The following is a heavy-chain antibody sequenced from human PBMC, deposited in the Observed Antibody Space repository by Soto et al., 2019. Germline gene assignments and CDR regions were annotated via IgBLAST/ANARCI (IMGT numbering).Heavy chain of an antibody. J-gene: IGHJ4*02. Sequence: QVQLQESGPGLVKPPETLSLTCTVSGGSMSSYYWSWIRQSPGKGLEWIGYIYYSGSTNYNPSLKSRVTISLDTSKNQFSLMLNSVTAADTAVYYCARGEWLATIKPYFAYWGQGTLVTVSS. CDR3: ARGEWLATIKPYFAY. CDR1: GGSMSSYY. V-gene: IGHV4-59*01. CDR2: IYYSGST. D-gene: IGHD5-12*01.